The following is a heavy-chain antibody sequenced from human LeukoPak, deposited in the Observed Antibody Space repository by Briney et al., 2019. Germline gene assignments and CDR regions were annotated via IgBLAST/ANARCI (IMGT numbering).Heavy chain of an antibody. CDR1: GYTFTSYG. V-gene: IGHV1-18*01. CDR2: ISAYNGNT. Sequence: ASVKVSCTASGYTFTSYGISWVRQAPGQGLEWMGWISAYNGNTNYSQKLQGRVTMTRDTSTSTAYMELRSLRYDDTAVYYCARDPAMVRGGNWFDPWGQGNLVTVSS. CDR3: ARDPAMVRGGNWFDP. D-gene: IGHD3-10*01. J-gene: IGHJ5*02.